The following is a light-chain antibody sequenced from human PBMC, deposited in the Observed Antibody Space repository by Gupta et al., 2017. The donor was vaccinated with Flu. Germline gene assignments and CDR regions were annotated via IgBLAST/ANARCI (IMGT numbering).Light chain of an antibody. CDR1: QSLVYSDGNTM. J-gene: IGKJ1*01. CDR3: MQGAHWPWA. V-gene: IGKV2-30*01. CDR2: LVS. Sequence: DVVMTQSPLSLPVTLGQPASISCKSSQSLVYSDGNTMLHWFQQRPGQSPRRPFYLVSHRESGVPDRFSGSGSGTEFTLRISRVEAEDVGIYFCMQGAHWPWAFGQGTKVEIK.